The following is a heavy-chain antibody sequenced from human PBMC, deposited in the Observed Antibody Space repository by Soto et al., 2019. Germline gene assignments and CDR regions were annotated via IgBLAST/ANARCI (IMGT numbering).Heavy chain of an antibody. CDR1: GGSISSSNW. CDR3: AGWIQLQQYYYYGMDV. CDR2: IYHSGST. V-gene: IGHV4-4*02. D-gene: IGHD5-18*01. J-gene: IGHJ6*02. Sequence: QVQLQESGPGLVKPSGTLSLTCAVSGGSISSSNWWSWVRQPPGKGLEWIGEIYHSGSTNYNPSLKSRVTISVDTSKNHFSLKLSSVTAADTAVYYCAGWIQLQQYYYYGMDVWGQGTMVTVSS.